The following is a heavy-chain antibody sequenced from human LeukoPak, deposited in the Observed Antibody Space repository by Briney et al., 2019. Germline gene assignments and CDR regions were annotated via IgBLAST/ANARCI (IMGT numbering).Heavy chain of an antibody. CDR1: GFTFSNAW. V-gene: IGHV3-15*01. CDR3: TSTYYYDSSGYSGPYYFDY. J-gene: IGHJ4*02. CDR2: IKSKTDGGTT. D-gene: IGHD3-22*01. Sequence: PGGSLRLSCAASGFTFSNAWMSWVRQAPGKGLEWVGHIKSKTDGGTTDYAAPVKGRFTISKDDSKNTLYLQMNSLKTEDTAVYYCTSTYYYDSSGYSGPYYFDYWGQGTLVTVSS.